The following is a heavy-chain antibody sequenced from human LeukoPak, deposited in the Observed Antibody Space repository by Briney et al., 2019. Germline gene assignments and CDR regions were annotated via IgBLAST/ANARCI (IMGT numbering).Heavy chain of an antibody. CDR3: ARSLRTLWFGELFNFFDY. V-gene: IGHV1-8*01. D-gene: IGHD3-10*01. Sequence: ASVTVSCKASGYTFTSYDINWVRQAPGQGLEWMGWMNPNSGNTGYAQKFQGRVTMTRNTSISTAYMELSSLRSEDTAVYYCARSLRTLWFGELFNFFDYWGQGTLVTVSS. CDR1: GYTFTSYD. CDR2: MNPNSGNT. J-gene: IGHJ4*02.